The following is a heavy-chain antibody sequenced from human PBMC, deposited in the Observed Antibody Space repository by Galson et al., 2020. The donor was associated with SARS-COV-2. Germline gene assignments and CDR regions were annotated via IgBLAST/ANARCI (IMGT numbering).Heavy chain of an antibody. Sequence: GGSLRLSCAASGFMFSYYAMHWVRQTPGKGLEWVAVISYDGSQEDYADSVKGRFTISRDNSKNTLSLQMNSLRVEDTDVYYCAREDLGIFGVVMGVWGQGTTVNVSS. J-gene: IGHJ6*02. CDR2: ISYDGSQE. CDR1: GFMFSYYA. CDR3: AREDLGIFGVVMGV. V-gene: IGHV3-30*04. D-gene: IGHD3-3*01.